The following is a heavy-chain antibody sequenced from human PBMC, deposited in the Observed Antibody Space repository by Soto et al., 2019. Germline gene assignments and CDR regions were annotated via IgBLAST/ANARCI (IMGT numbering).Heavy chain of an antibody. J-gene: IGHJ4*02. V-gene: IGHV4-30-4*02. Sequence: PSDTLSLTCTVSGGSISSGDYYWIWIRQPPGKSLKWIEYIYDGGSTYYNPSLEGRVTISVDTSKTQFSLKLSSVTAADTAVDYCAREGYCSSTSCYHFDYWGQGTLVTVSS. CDR3: AREGYCSSTSCYHFDY. CDR2: IYDGGST. CDR1: GGSISSGDYY. D-gene: IGHD2-2*01.